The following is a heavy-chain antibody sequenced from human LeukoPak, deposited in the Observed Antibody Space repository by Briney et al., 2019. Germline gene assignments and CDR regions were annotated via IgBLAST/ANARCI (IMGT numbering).Heavy chain of an antibody. D-gene: IGHD1-1*01. CDR1: GFTFSSYS. Sequence: GGSLRLSCAASGFTFSSYSMNWVRQAPGKGLEWVSSISSSSSYIHYADSVKGRFTISRDNAKNSLYLQMNSLRAEDTAVYYCARAVRSGDYWGQGTLVTVSS. CDR2: ISSSSSYI. V-gene: IGHV3-21*01. CDR3: ARAVRSGDY. J-gene: IGHJ4*02.